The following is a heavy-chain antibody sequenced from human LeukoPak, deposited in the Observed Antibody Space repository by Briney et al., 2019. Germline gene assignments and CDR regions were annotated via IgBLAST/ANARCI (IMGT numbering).Heavy chain of an antibody. CDR2: IYHSGST. D-gene: IGHD6-6*01. CDR1: GGSISSGGYS. J-gene: IGHJ4*02. V-gene: IGHV4-30-2*01. CDR3: AMEYSSSSGFDY. Sequence: PSQTLSLTCAVSGGSISSGGYSWSWIRQPPGKGLEWIGYIYHSGSTYYNPSLKSRVTISVDRSKNQFSLKLSSVTAADTAVYYCAMEYSSSSGFDYWGQGTLVTVSS.